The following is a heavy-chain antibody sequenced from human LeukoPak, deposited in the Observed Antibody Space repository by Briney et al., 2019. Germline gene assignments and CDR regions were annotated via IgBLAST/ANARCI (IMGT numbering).Heavy chain of an antibody. Sequence: AASVKVSCKASGYTFTGYYMHWVRQAPGQGLEWMGWINPNSGGTNYTQKFQGRVTMTRDTSISTAYMELSRLRSEDTAVYYCARDPSIVGATTIVYYFDYWGQGTLVTVSS. J-gene: IGHJ4*02. CDR1: GYTFTGYY. CDR3: ARDPSIVGATTIVYYFDY. D-gene: IGHD1-26*01. CDR2: INPNSGGT. V-gene: IGHV1-2*02.